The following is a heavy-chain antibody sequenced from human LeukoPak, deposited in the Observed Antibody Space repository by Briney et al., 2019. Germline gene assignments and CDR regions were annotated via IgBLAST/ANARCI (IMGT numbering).Heavy chain of an antibody. Sequence: PSETLSLTCTVSGDSISSSSYYWGWIRQPPGKGLEWIGSISYSGSTYYNPSLKSRVTLSVDASKNQFSLKLTSVTAADTAVFYCARAGLGGGLFDYWGQGTLVTVSS. V-gene: IGHV4-39*02. CDR3: ARAGLGGGLFDY. D-gene: IGHD2-15*01. CDR2: ISYSGST. CDR1: GDSISSSSYY. J-gene: IGHJ4*02.